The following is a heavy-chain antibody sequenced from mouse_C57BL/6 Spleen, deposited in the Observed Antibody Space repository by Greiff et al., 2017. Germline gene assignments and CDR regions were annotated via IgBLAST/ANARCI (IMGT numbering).Heavy chain of an antibody. V-gene: IGHV1-80*01. CDR3: ARGLRSYAMDY. Sequence: VKLMESGAELVKPGASVKISCKASGYAFSSYWMNWVKQRPGKGLEWIGQIYPGDGDTNYNGKFKGKATLTADKSSSTAYMQLSSLTSEDSAVYFCARGLRSYAMDYWGQGTSVTVSS. CDR2: IYPGDGDT. D-gene: IGHD1-1*01. J-gene: IGHJ4*01. CDR1: GYAFSSYW.